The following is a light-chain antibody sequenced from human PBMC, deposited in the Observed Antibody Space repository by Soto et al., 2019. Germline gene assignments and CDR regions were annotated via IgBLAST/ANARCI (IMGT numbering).Light chain of an antibody. V-gene: IGKV3-20*01. Sequence: EIVLTQSPGTLSLSPGERATLSCRASQSVSSSYLAWYQQKPGQAPRLLIYGASSRATGIPDRFSGSGSVTDFTLTISRLGPEDFAVYYCQQYGSSPGTFGQGTKVEIK. CDR2: GAS. CDR3: QQYGSSPGT. CDR1: QSVSSSY. J-gene: IGKJ1*01.